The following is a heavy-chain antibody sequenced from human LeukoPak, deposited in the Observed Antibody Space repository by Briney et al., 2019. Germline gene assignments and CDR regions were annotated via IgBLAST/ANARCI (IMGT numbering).Heavy chain of an antibody. J-gene: IGHJ4*02. CDR1: GGSISSYY. CDR3: ARVKRGYSSSSGNFDY. Sequence: SGPTLVKPSETLSLTCTVSGGSISSYYWSWIRQPAGKGLEWIGRIYTSGSTNYNPSLKSRVTMSVDTSKNQFSLKLSSVTAADTAVYYCARVKRGYSSSSGNFDYWGQGTLVTVSS. CDR2: IYTSGST. V-gene: IGHV4-4*07. D-gene: IGHD6-6*01.